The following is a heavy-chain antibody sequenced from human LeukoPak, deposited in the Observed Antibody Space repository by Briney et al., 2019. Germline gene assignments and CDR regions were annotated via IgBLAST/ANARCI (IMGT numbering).Heavy chain of an antibody. D-gene: IGHD2-15*01. Sequence: ASVKVSCKASGYTFTGYYMHWVRQAPGQGLEWMGWINPNSDGTNYAQKFQGRVTMTRDTSISTAYMELSRLRSDDTAVYYCARGGCSGGSCYGGFWFDPWGQGTLVTVSS. CDR1: GYTFTGYY. V-gene: IGHV1-2*02. CDR2: INPNSDGT. CDR3: ARGGCSGGSCYGGFWFDP. J-gene: IGHJ5*02.